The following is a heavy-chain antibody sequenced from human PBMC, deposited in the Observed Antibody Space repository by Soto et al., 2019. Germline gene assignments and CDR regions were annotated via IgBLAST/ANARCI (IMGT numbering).Heavy chain of an antibody. D-gene: IGHD3-22*01. Sequence: GAAVKVSCKVCGYTLTELSMHWVRQAPGKGLEWMGGFDPEDGETIYAQKFQGRVTMTEDTSTDTAYMELSSLRSEDTAVYYCATDPFAYYYDSSGYYLDYWGQGTLVTVSS. CDR3: ATDPFAYYYDSSGYYLDY. CDR2: FDPEDGET. CDR1: GYTLTELS. J-gene: IGHJ4*02. V-gene: IGHV1-24*01.